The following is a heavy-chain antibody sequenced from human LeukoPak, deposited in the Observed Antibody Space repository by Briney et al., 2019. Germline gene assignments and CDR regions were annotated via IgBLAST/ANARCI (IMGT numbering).Heavy chain of an antibody. CDR3: ARTIRNYYDSSGYHDY. D-gene: IGHD3-22*01. Sequence: SETLSLTCTVSGGSISSGDYYWSWIRQPPGKGLEWIGYIYYSGSTNYNPSLKSRVTISVDTSKNQFSLKLSSVTAADTAVYYCARTIRNYYDSSGYHDYWGRGTLVTVSS. CDR2: IYYSGST. CDR1: GGSISSGDYY. J-gene: IGHJ4*02. V-gene: IGHV4-61*08.